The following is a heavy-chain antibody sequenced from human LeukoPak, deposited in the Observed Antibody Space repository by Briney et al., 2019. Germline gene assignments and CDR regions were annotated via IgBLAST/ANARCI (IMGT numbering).Heavy chain of an antibody. CDR1: GFTFSSYA. CDR2: ISYDGSNK. D-gene: IGHD4-17*01. Sequence: GGSLRLSCAASGFTFSSYAMHWVRQAPGKGLEWVAVISYDGSNKYYADSVKGRFTISRDNSKNTLYLQMNSLRAEDTAVYYCARIRDYGDYALDYWGQGTLVTVSS. CDR3: ARIRDYGDYALDY. V-gene: IGHV3-30-3*01. J-gene: IGHJ4*02.